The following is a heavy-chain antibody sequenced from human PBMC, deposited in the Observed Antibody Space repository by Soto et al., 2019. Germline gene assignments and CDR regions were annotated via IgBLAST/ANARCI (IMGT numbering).Heavy chain of an antibody. D-gene: IGHD3-16*01. CDR3: ARGWDYYGMDV. V-gene: IGHV4-31*03. Sequence: SETLSLTCTVSGGSISSDDYYWNWIRQRPGKGLEWIGNIYYRGNTNYNPSLNSRIIMSMDMSENQFSLKLTSVTAADTAVYYGARGWDYYGMDVWGQGTTVTVSS. CDR1: GGSISSDDYY. CDR2: IYYRGNT. J-gene: IGHJ6*02.